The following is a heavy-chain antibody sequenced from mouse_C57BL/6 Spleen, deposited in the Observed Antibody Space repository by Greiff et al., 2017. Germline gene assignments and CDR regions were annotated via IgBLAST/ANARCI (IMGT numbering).Heavy chain of an antibody. CDR2: INPGSGGT. CDR1: GYAFTNYL. V-gene: IGHV1-54*01. CDR3: ARRDDAMDY. J-gene: IGHJ4*01. Sequence: QVQLKQSGAELVRPGTSVKVSCKASGYAFTNYLIEWVKQRPGQGLEWIGVINPGSGGTNYNEKFKGKATLTADKSSSTAYMQLSSLTSEDTAVYCCARRDDAMDYWGQGTSVTVSS.